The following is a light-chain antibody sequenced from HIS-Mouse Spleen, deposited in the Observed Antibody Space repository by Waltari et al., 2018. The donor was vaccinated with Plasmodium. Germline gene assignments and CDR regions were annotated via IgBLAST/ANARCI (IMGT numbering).Light chain of an antibody. CDR2: QDS. CDR1: KLGDKY. V-gene: IGLV3-1*01. J-gene: IGLJ2*01. CDR3: QAWDSSTVV. Sequence: SYELTQPPSVSVSPGQTASITCSGDKLGDKYACWYQQKPGQSPVLVLYQDSKRPSGIPERFSGSNSWNTATLTISGTQAMDEADYYCQAWDSSTVVFGGGTKLTVL.